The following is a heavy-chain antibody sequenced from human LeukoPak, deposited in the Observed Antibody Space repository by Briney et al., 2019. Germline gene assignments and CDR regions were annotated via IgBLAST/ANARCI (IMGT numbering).Heavy chain of an antibody. D-gene: IGHD5-18*01. CDR3: ARSGYSYGYDY. V-gene: IGHV5-51*01. Sequence: GESLQISCKGSGYNFTSYWIGWVRQVPGKGLEWMGIIYPGDSDTRYSPSFQGQVTISADKSISTAYLQWSSLKASDTAMYYCARSGYSYGYDYWGQGTLVTVSS. CDR2: IYPGDSDT. CDR1: GYNFTSYW. J-gene: IGHJ4*02.